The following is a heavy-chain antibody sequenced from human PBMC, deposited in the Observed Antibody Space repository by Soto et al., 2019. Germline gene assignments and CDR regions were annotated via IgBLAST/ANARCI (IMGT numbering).Heavy chain of an antibody. CDR3: ARGGSGNYFNYFDY. V-gene: IGHV3-74*01. CDR2: INNDGSSP. J-gene: IGHJ4*02. D-gene: IGHD1-26*01. CDR1: GFTFSSYW. Sequence: GGSLRLSCAASGFTFSSYWMHWVRQAPGKGLVWVSHINNDGSSPNYEDSVKGRFTISRDNAKDTLYLQMNGLRAEDTAVYYCARGGSGNYFNYFDYWGQGTPVTVSS.